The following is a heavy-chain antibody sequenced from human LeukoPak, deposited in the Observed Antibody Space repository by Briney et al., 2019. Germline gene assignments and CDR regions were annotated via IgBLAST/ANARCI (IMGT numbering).Heavy chain of an antibody. J-gene: IGHJ3*02. D-gene: IGHD5-18*01. V-gene: IGHV1-8*01. CDR2: MNPNSGNT. Sequence: ASVKVSCKASGYTFTSYDINWVRQATGQGLEWMGWMNPNSGNTGYAQKFQGRVTMTRNTSISTAYMELSSLRSEDTAVYYCAKDVDTAMVNTFDIWGQGTMVTVSS. CDR3: AKDVDTAMVNTFDI. CDR1: GYTFTSYD.